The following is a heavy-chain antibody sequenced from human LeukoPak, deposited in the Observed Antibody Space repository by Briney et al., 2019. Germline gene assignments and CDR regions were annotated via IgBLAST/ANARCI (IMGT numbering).Heavy chain of an antibody. J-gene: IGHJ4*02. Sequence: PGGSLRLSCAASGFTFSSYAMSWVRQPPGKGLEWIGEINHSGSTNYNPSLKSRVTISVDTSKNQFSLKLSSVTAADMAVYYCARNSGDYWGQGTLVTVSS. V-gene: IGHV4-34*01. CDR1: GFTFSSYA. D-gene: IGHD2-15*01. CDR2: INHSGST. CDR3: ARNSGDY.